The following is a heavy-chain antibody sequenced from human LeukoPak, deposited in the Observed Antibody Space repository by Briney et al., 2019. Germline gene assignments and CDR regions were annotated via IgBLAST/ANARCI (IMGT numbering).Heavy chain of an antibody. J-gene: IGHJ4*02. CDR1: GFTFSSYS. V-gene: IGHV3-21*01. CDR3: ARERGLGSHDY. Sequence: GGSLRLSCAASGFTFSSYSMNWVRQAPGKGLEWVSSISSSSSYMYYADSVKGRFTISRDNAKNSLYLQMNSLRAEDTAVYYCARERGLGSHDYWGQGTLVTVSS. CDR2: ISSSSSYM.